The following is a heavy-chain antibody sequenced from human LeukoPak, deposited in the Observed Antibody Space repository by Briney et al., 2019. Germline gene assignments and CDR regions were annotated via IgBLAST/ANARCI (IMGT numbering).Heavy chain of an antibody. CDR3: AREHMIRGVINR. CDR1: GGSISNYY. J-gene: IGHJ4*02. CDR2: IYSSGST. V-gene: IGHV4-4*07. Sequence: ETLSLTCTVSGGSISNYYWSWIRQPAGKRLEWLGRIYSSGSTNYNPSLESRVTVSVDTSKNQFSLKLSSVTAADTAVYYCAREHMIRGVINRWGQGALVTVSS. D-gene: IGHD3-10*01.